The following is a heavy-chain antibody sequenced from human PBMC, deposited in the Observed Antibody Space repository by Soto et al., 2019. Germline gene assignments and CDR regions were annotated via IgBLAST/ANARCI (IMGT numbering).Heavy chain of an antibody. CDR3: AKDTSIRYCSSTCPTVVDFDY. CDR1: GFTFSSYA. CDR2: ISGSGGST. Sequence: HPGGSLRLSCAASGFTFSSYAMSWVRQAPGKGLEWVSAISGSGGSTYYADSVKGRFTISRDNSKNTLYLQMNSLRAEDTAVYYCAKDTSIRYCSSTCPTVVDFDYWGQGTLVTVSS. V-gene: IGHV3-23*01. J-gene: IGHJ4*02. D-gene: IGHD2-2*01.